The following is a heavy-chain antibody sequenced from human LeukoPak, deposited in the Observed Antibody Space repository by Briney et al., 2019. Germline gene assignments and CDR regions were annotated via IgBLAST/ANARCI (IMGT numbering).Heavy chain of an antibody. J-gene: IGHJ5*02. CDR1: GGSISNYY. V-gene: IGHV4-4*07. CDR3: TREPLP. Sequence: SETLSLTCTVSGGSISNYYWSWIRQPAGTGLEWIGRMYASGSASYNPSLKSRVTMSANTSKNQLSLKLTSVTAADTAVYYCTREPLPWGQGTLVIVSS. CDR2: MYASGSA.